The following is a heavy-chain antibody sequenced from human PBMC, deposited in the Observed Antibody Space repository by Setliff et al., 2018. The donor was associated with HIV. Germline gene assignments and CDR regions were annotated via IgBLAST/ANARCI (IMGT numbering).Heavy chain of an antibody. D-gene: IGHD6-19*01. Sequence: VGSLRLSCAVSGFTFTNYAMSWVRQAPGKGLQWVSTISGSGGNTNYADSVKGRFTVSRDNSKNTLYLQMNSLRPEDTALYYCARETPNSGWYRKEGYYFDYWGQGTLVTVSS. CDR1: GFTFTNYA. CDR2: ISGSGGNT. J-gene: IGHJ4*02. V-gene: IGHV3-23*01. CDR3: ARETPNSGWYRKEGYYFDY.